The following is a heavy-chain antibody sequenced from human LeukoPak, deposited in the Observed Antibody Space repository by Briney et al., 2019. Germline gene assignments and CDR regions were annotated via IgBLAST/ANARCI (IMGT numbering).Heavy chain of an antibody. CDR1: GGSISNYF. Sequence: SETLSLTCTVSGGSISNYFWSWIRQPAEKGLEWIGRIHASGSTNYSPSLKSRVTMSVDTSTNQFSLKLISVTAADTAIYYCARENRDDGDNRGRFFDYWGQGTLVTVSS. CDR3: ARENRDDGDNRGRFFDY. J-gene: IGHJ4*02. D-gene: IGHD4-17*01. V-gene: IGHV4-4*07. CDR2: IHASGST.